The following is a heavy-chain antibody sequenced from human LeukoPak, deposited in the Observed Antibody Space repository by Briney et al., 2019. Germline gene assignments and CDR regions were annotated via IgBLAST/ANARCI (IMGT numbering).Heavy chain of an antibody. D-gene: IGHD7-27*01. Sequence: GGSLRLSCAVSGFTFNGYAMNWVRQAPGRGLEWVSYISSPSTHIYYADSVKGRFTISRDNAKNSLYLQMNSLRDEDTAVYYCARESYWGSNAKGFDYWGEGTLVTVSS. CDR1: GFTFNGYA. CDR2: ISSPSTHI. J-gene: IGHJ4*02. V-gene: IGHV3-48*02. CDR3: ARESYWGSNAKGFDY.